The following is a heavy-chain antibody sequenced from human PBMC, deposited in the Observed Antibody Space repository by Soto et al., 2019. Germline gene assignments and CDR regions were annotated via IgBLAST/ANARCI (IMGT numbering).Heavy chain of an antibody. D-gene: IGHD2-15*01. V-gene: IGHV6-1*01. CDR1: GDSVSSNSAA. J-gene: IGHJ5*02. Sequence: SQTLSLTCAISGDSVSSNSAAWNWIRQSPSRGLEWLGRTYYRSKWYNDYAVSVKSRITINPDTSKNQFSLQLNSVTPEDTAVYYCARAPYCSGGSCYYENWFDPWGQGTLVTFSS. CDR2: TYYRSKWYN. CDR3: ARAPYCSGGSCYYENWFDP.